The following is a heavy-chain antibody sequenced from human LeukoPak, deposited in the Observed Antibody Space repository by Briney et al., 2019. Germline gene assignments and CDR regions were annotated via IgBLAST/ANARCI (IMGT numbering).Heavy chain of an antibody. J-gene: IGHJ6*03. V-gene: IGHV4-4*07. CDR3: ARDSYSSSWYGDYYYMDV. CDR2: IYNSGST. CDR1: GGSISSYY. Sequence: SETPSLTCTVSGGSISSYYWSWIRQPAGKGLEWIGRIYNSGSTTYNPSLKSRVTMSVDTSKNQFSLKLSSVTAADTAVYYCARDSYSSSWYGDYYYMDVWGKGTTVTISS. D-gene: IGHD6-13*01.